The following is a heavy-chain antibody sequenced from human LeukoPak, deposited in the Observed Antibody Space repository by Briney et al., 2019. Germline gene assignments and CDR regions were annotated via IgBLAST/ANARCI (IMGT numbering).Heavy chain of an antibody. J-gene: IGHJ4*02. CDR2: IYYSGST. CDR1: GGFISSADYY. CDR3: ARGQVEMATIDY. V-gene: IGHV4-30-4*08. D-gene: IGHD5-24*01. Sequence: SQTLSLTCTVSGGFISSADYYWSWIRQPPGKGLEWIGYIYYSGSTYYNPSLNSRFTISVDTSKNQFSLKLSSVTAADTAVYYCARGQVEMATIDYWGQGTLVTVSS.